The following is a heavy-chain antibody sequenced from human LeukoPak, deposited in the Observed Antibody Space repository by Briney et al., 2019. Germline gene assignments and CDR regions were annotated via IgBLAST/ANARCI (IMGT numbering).Heavy chain of an antibody. CDR3: ARDLAYSRLDY. CDR1: GLTFSSSW. Sequence: GGSLRLSCAVSGLTFSSSWMDWVRQAPGKGLEWVASINPDGNKKYTADSVKGRFTISRDNAENSLYLQMNSLRVEDTAFYYCARDLAYSRLDYWGQGMLVTVSS. V-gene: IGHV3-7*01. J-gene: IGHJ4*02. CDR2: INPDGNKK. D-gene: IGHD5-18*01.